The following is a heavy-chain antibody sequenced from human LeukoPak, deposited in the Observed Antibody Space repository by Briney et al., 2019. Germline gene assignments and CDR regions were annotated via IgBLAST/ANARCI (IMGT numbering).Heavy chain of an antibody. D-gene: IGHD1-1*01. V-gene: IGHV4-38-2*01. CDR3: ARHMGLGYTYFYPYFDY. CDR2: IYYSGST. CDR1: GYSISSGYY. Sequence: SETLSLTCAVSGYSISSGYYWGWIRQPPGKGLEWIGYIYYSGSTNYNPSLKSRVTISVDTSKNQFSLKLSSVTAAATAVYYCARHMGLGYTYFYPYFDYWGQGTLVTVSS. J-gene: IGHJ4*01.